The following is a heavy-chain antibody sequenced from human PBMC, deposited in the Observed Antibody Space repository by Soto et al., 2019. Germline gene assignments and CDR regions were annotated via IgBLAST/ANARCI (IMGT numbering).Heavy chain of an antibody. D-gene: IGHD2-2*01. CDR3: ARGYCSSTSCYNWFDP. CDR1: GGTFSSYA. V-gene: IGHV1-69*01. J-gene: IGHJ5*02. CDR2: IIPIFGTA. Sequence: QVQLVQSGAEVKKPGSSVKVSCKASGGTFSSYAISWVRQAPGQGLEWMGGIIPIFGTANYAQKFQGRVTITADESTSTAYMERSSLRSEDTAVYYCARGYCSSTSCYNWFDPWGQGTLVTVSS.